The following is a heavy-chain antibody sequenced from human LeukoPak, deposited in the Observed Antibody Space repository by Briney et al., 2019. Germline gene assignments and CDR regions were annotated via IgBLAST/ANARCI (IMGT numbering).Heavy chain of an antibody. J-gene: IGHJ4*02. D-gene: IGHD3-22*01. CDR2: IYNAGNT. Sequence: GGSLRLSCATSGFTVSYNYMSWVRQAPGQGLEWVSVIYNAGNTYYADSVEGRFTISRDISRTMLYLQMTSLRAEDTAVYYYARDVSGKSGYYYWGQGTLVTVSS. V-gene: IGHV3-66*01. CDR1: GFTVSYNY. CDR3: ARDVSGKSGYYY.